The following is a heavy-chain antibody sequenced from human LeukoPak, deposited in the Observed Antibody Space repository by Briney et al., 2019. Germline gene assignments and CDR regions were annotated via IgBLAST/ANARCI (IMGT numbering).Heavy chain of an antibody. D-gene: IGHD6-19*01. V-gene: IGHV1-2*02. J-gene: IGHJ4*02. CDR1: GYTFTGYY. CDR3: ALSGIAVAGLNFDY. Sequence: ASVKVSCKASGYTFTGYYMHWVRQAPGQGLEWMGWIDPNSGGTNYAQKFQGRVTMTRDTSISTAYMELSRLRSDDTAVYYCALSGIAVAGLNFDYWGQGTLVTVSS. CDR2: IDPNSGGT.